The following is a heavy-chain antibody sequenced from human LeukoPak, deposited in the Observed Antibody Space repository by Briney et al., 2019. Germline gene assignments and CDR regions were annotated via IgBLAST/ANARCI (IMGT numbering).Heavy chain of an antibody. CDR2: ISYDGSNK. CDR3: ARGQYLAPAFDI. Sequence: SCKASGGTFSSYAMHWVRQAPGKGLEWVAVISYDGSNKYYADSVKGRFTISRDNSKNTLYLQMNSLRAEDTAVYYCARGQYLAPAFDIWGQGTMVTVSS. D-gene: IGHD2-2*02. J-gene: IGHJ3*02. V-gene: IGHV3-30-3*01. CDR1: GGTFSSYA.